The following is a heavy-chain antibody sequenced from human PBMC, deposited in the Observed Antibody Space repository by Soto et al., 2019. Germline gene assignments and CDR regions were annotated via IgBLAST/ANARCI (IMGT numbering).Heavy chain of an antibody. J-gene: IGHJ3*02. V-gene: IGHV1-45*02. Sequence: SVKVSCKASGYTFTYRYLHCVRQAPGQALEGMGWITPFNGNTNYAQKFQDRVTITRDRSMSTAYMELSSLRSEDTAMYYCARSRQYCSGGSCYLTTSNDAFDIWGQGTMVTVSS. CDR1: GYTFTYRY. CDR2: ITPFNGNT. CDR3: ARSRQYCSGGSCYLTTSNDAFDI. D-gene: IGHD2-15*01.